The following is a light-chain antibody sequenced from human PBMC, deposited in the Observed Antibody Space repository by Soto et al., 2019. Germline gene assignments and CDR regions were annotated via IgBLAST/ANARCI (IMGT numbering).Light chain of an antibody. CDR3: QQYGSSPVT. CDR1: LSVSVY. V-gene: IGKV3-20*01. Sequence: VVLTQSPATLSLSPGARATLSCRTSLSVSVYLDWYQQKPGQAPGLLISDASNRATGIPDRFSGSGSGTDFTLTISRLEPEDFAVYYCQQYGSSPVTFGQGTRLEIK. J-gene: IGKJ5*01. CDR2: DAS.